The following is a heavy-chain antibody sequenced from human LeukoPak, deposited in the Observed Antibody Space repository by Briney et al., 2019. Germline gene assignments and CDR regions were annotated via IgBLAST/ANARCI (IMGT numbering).Heavy chain of an antibody. CDR3: ARGRDGYNLVDAFDI. CDR2: ISSSGSTI. CDR1: GFTFSSYE. Sequence: GGSLRLSCAASGFTFSSYEMNWVRQAPGKGLEWVSYISSSGSTIYYADSVKGRFTISRDNAKNSLYLQMNSLRAEDTAVYYCARGRDGYNLVDAFDIWGQGIMVTVSS. V-gene: IGHV3-48*03. J-gene: IGHJ3*02. D-gene: IGHD5-24*01.